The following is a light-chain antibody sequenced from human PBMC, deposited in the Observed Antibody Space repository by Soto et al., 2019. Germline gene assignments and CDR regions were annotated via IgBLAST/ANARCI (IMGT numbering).Light chain of an antibody. CDR1: QSISIW. J-gene: IGKJ1*01. CDR3: QQYNSYWT. CDR2: KAS. Sequence: DIQMTQSPSTLSASVGDRVTITCRASQSISIWLAWYQQKPGKAPKLLIYKASSLESGVPSRFSGSGSGTDITLTISSLQPDDFATYYCQQYNSYWTFGQGTKVEIK. V-gene: IGKV1-5*03.